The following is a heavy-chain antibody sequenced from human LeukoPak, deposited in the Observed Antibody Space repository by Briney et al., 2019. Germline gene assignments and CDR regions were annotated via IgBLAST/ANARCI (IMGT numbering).Heavy chain of an antibody. V-gene: IGHV4-59*01. CDR3: ARGANWGFYYFDY. CDR2: IYYSGST. Sequence: PSETLSLTCSVSGGSISTYYWSWIRQPPGKGLEWIGYIYYSGSTNYNPSLKSRVTISVDTSKNQFSLKLSSVTAADTAVYYCARGANWGFYYFDYWGQGTLVTVSS. J-gene: IGHJ4*02. CDR1: GGSISTYY. D-gene: IGHD7-27*01.